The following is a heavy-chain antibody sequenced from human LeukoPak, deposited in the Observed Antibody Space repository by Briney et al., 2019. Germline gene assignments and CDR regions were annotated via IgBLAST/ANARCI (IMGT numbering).Heavy chain of an antibody. CDR1: GGSISSYY. V-gene: IGHV4-59*01. CDR3: ARRNYAFYCSDH. J-gene: IGHJ4*02. CDR2: IYHTGST. D-gene: IGHD3-3*02. Sequence: SETLSLTCTVSGGSISSYYWSWIRQPPGKGLEWIANIYHTGSTNYNPSLSSRVTISIDTAKNQFSLKLTSVTAADTAVYYCARRNYAFYCSDHWGQGTLVIVSS.